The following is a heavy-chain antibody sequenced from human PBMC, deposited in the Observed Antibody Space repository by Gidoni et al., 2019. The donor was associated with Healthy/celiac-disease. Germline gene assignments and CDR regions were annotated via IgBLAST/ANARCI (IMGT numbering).Heavy chain of an antibody. J-gene: IGHJ6*02. CDR2: ISWNSGSI. CDR3: AKTGCSSTSCPPPLTPSSYYYGMDV. CDR1: GFTFDAYA. V-gene: IGHV3-9*01. D-gene: IGHD2-2*01. Sequence: EVQLVESGGGLVQPGRSLRLSCAASGFTFDAYAMHWVRQAPGKGLEWVSGISWNSGSIGYADPGKGRFTTSRDNAKNSLYLQMNSLRAEDTALYYCAKTGCSSTSCPPPLTPSSYYYGMDVWGQGTTVTVSS.